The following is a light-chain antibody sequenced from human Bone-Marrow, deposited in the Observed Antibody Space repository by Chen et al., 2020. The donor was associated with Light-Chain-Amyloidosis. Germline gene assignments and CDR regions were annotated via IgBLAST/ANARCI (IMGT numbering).Light chain of an antibody. CDR2: DVT. V-gene: IGLV2-11*01. CDR1: NI. Sequence: QSALTQPRSVSGSPGQSVTVSCTGTNIVPWYQQHPGFAPKVMISDVTERPSGVPDRFSGSKSGNTASLTISGLQAEDEADYYCCSHTGDSYVFGTGTKVIVL. CDR3: CSHTGDSYV. J-gene: IGLJ1*01.